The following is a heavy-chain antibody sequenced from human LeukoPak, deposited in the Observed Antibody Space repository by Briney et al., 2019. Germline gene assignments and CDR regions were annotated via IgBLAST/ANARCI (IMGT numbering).Heavy chain of an antibody. CDR1: GFTFSSYA. CDR2: ISYDGSNK. V-gene: IGHV3-30*04. J-gene: IGHJ4*02. D-gene: IGHD3-22*01. Sequence: GRSLRLSCAASGFTFSSYAVHWVRQAPGKGLEWVAVISYDGSNKYYADSVKGRFTISRDNSKNTLYLQMNSLRAEDTAVYYCARTYYYDSSGLYYFDYWGQGTLVTVSS. CDR3: ARTYYYDSSGLYYFDY.